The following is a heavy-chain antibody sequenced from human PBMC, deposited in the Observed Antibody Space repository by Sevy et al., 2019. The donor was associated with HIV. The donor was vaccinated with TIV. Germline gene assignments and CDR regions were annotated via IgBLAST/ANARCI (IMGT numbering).Heavy chain of an antibody. CDR3: TPAGYGFDY. Sequence: GGSLRLSCAASGFTFSGSDMHWVRQASGKGLEWVGRISSKAKNYATAYAASVKGRFTISRDDSKNTAYLQMNSLKTEDTAVYFCTPAGYGFDYWGQGTLVTVSS. J-gene: IGHJ4*02. D-gene: IGHD5-18*01. CDR1: GFTFSGSD. CDR2: ISSKAKNYAT. V-gene: IGHV3-73*01.